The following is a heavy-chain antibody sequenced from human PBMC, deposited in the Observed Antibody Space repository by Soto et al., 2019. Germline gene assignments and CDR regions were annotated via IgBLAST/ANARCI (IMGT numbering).Heavy chain of an antibody. J-gene: IGHJ6*02. CDR2: SSGYNGNT. CDR1: GYTFTSYG. D-gene: IGHD2-21*02. Sequence: QVQLVQSGAEVKKPGASVKVSCKASGYTFTSYGISWVRQAPGQGLEWMGWSSGYNGNTNYAQKFQGRVNMTTDTSTSTAYMELRSLRSDDTAVYYCATAYCGGDCFNQGYYYYGMDVWGQGTTVTVSS. CDR3: ATAYCGGDCFNQGYYYYGMDV. V-gene: IGHV1-18*01.